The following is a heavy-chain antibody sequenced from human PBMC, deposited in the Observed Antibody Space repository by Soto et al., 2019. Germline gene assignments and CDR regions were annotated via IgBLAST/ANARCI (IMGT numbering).Heavy chain of an antibody. V-gene: IGHV3-21*01. Sequence: EVQLVESGGGLVKPGGSLNLSCEASGLPLGSYSMNWVRKAPGKGLEWVSSFSRCSTYIYYEDPVKGRFTISRENAKNSLYLQMNSLRAEDTAVYYCASLTTVNTGWFDPWGQGTLVTVSS. CDR1: GLPLGSYS. CDR3: ASLTTVNTGWFDP. J-gene: IGHJ5*02. CDR2: FSRCSTYI. D-gene: IGHD4-17*01.